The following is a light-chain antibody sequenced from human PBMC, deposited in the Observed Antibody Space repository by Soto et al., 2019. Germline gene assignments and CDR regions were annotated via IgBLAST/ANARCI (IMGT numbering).Light chain of an antibody. Sequence: DIQMTQSPSLLSASTGDRVTISCRMSQGIRTYLNWYQQKPGKAPNILIYTTSHLESGVPSLFSGSGAGTDCTRTINSLKHEDFATALCQQSYSRPRTFGQGTKVDIK. CDR2: TTS. CDR1: QGIRTY. J-gene: IGKJ1*01. V-gene: IGKV1-39*01. CDR3: QQSYSRPRT.